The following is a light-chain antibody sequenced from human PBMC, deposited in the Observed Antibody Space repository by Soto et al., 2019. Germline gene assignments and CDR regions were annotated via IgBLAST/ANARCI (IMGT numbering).Light chain of an antibody. CDR3: QQAYGFPVT. CDR2: AAS. V-gene: IGKV1-12*01. CDR1: QNIISW. J-gene: IGKJ5*01. Sequence: DIQMTQSPSSVSASVGDSVTITCRASQNIISWLAWYQQKPWRAPKLLIYAASILQSGVPSRFSGSGSGTEFTLTINSLQPEDFATYYCQQAYGFPVTFGQGTRLEIK.